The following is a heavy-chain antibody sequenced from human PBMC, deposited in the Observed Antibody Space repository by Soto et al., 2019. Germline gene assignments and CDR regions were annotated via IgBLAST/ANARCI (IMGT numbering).Heavy chain of an antibody. V-gene: IGHV1-69*02. CDR1: GGTFSSYT. J-gene: IGHJ6*03. CDR3: ARSGPITIFGVVTYYYYMDV. CDR2: IIPILGIA. D-gene: IGHD3-3*01. Sequence: SVKVSCKASGGTFSSYTISWVRQAPGQGLEWMGRIIPILGIANYAQKFQGRVTITADKSTSTAYMELSSLRSEDTAVYYCARSGPITIFGVVTYYYYMDVWGKGTTVTVSS.